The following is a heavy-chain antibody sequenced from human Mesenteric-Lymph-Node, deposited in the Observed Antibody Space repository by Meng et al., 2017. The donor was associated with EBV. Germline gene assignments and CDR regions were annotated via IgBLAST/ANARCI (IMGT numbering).Heavy chain of an antibody. D-gene: IGHD1-1*01. J-gene: IGHJ4*02. V-gene: IGHV5-51*04. CDR1: GDGSTSYW. Sequence: GRELKQRGESLKVFCKGAGDGSTSYWIGSWRHMPGNGVEWMGTTYPGESATRSTPSLQGKASISVDKPISTAYIQWRSMKDSDTVMYYCERQHGTFGGDYWGQGTLVTVSS. CDR3: ERQHGTFGGDY. CDR2: TYPGESAT.